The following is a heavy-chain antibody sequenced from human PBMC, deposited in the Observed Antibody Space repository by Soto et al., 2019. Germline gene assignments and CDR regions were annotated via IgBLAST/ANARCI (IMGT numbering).Heavy chain of an antibody. CDR3: ARELAAAGSFDY. V-gene: IGHV3-48*03. CDR1: GFTFSRYE. CDR2: ISTSGSTI. D-gene: IGHD6-13*01. J-gene: IGHJ4*02. Sequence: GGSLRLSCAASGFTFSRYEMNWVRQAPGKGLEWISYISTSGSTIYYADSVKGRFTISRDNAKNSLYLQMNSLRAEDTAVYYCARELAAAGSFDYWGQGTL.